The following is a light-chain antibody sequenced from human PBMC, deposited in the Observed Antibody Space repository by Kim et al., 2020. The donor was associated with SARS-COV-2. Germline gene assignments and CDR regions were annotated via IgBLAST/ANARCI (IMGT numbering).Light chain of an antibody. CDR3: QQTYDAPYT. J-gene: IGKJ2*01. CDR2: DAY. Sequence: DIQMTQSPSSLSASIGDTVTITCRPSQRITYFLNWYQQRPGKAPRLLISDAYRLQQGVSSRFSASGSGTFFTLTLNGLQPDDFATYYCQQTYDAPYTFGQGTMVDIK. V-gene: IGKV1-39*01. CDR1: QRITYF.